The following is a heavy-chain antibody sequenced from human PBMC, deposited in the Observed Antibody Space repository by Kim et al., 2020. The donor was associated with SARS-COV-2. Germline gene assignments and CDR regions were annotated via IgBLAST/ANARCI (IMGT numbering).Heavy chain of an antibody. CDR2: ITSSGYI. J-gene: IGHJ5*02. D-gene: IGHD4-17*01. CDR1: GFTFSSYS. V-gene: IGHV3-21*01. CDR3: ARDGAYGDYGDWFDP. Sequence: GGSLRLSCAASGFTFSSYSMNCVRQAPGKGLEWVSSITSSGYIYYADSVKGRFTISRDNAKNSLYLQMNSLRAEDTAVYYCARDGAYGDYGDWFDPWGQGTLVTVSS.